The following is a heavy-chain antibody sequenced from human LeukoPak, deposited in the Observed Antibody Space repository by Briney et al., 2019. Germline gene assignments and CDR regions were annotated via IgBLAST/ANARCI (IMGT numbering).Heavy chain of an antibody. J-gene: IGHJ4*02. Sequence: GGSLRLSCAASGFTFSNFGMHWVRQAPGKGLEWVAFIRYDGSNKYYADSVKGRFTISRDNSKNTVYLQMNSLRAEDTAMYYCAKVQRPYSSWEFDYWGQGTLVTVSS. V-gene: IGHV3-30*02. CDR2: IRYDGSNK. CDR1: GFTFSNFG. CDR3: AKVQRPYSSWEFDY. D-gene: IGHD6-6*01.